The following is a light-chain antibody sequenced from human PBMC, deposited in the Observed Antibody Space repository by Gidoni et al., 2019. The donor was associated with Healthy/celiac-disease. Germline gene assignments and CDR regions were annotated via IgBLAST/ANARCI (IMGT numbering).Light chain of an antibody. CDR1: QSVSSSY. J-gene: IGKJ2*01. CDR3: QQYGSAPPYT. Sequence: IVLTQSQATLSLSPGERATLSCRASQSVSSSYLAWYQQKPGQSPSLLIYGASSSATGIPDRFSSSGSGTDFTLTISRLEPEDFSVYYCQQYGSAPPYTFGQXTKLEIK. V-gene: IGKV3-20*01. CDR2: GAS.